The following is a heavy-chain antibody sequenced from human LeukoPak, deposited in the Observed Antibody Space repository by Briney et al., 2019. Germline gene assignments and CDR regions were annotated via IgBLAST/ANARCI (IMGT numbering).Heavy chain of an antibody. CDR2: ISGSGGST. D-gene: IGHD3-10*01. V-gene: IGHV3-23*01. J-gene: IGHJ4*02. Sequence: TGGSLRLSCAASGLTFSSYGMSWVRQAPGKGLEWVSAISGSGGSTYYADSVKGQFTISRDNSKNTLYLQMNSLRAEDTAIYYCARDVGEYQILGFDYWGQGTLVTVSS. CDR1: GLTFSSYG. CDR3: ARDVGEYQILGFDY.